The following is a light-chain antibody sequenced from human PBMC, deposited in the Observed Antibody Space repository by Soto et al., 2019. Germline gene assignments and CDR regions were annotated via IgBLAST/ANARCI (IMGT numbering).Light chain of an antibody. CDR2: EVR. J-gene: IGLJ3*02. V-gene: IGLV2-14*01. Sequence: QSALTQPASVSGSPGQSITIACTGTNRDVGSYNLVSWYQQRPGEAPKLIISEVRNRPSGISYRFTGSKSGNTASLTISGLQAEDEADYYCSSYTTTSTLVFGVGTQLTVL. CDR1: NRDVGSYNL. CDR3: SSYTTTSTLV.